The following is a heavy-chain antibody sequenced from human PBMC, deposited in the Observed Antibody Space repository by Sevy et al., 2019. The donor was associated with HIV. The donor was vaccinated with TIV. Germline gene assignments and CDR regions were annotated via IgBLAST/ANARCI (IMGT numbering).Heavy chain of an antibody. CDR3: ARDKREAFFDGSTSSDAFDI. CDR2: ISSSSNYI. CDR1: GFTFSRSS. D-gene: IGHD3-22*01. V-gene: IGHV3-21*01. Sequence: GGSLRLSCAGSGFTFSRSSMNWVRQAPGKGLEWVSSISSSSNYIYSADSVKGRFTISRDNAKNSLLLLMNSLRAEDTAVYYCARDKREAFFDGSTSSDAFDIWGQGTLVTVSS. J-gene: IGHJ3*02.